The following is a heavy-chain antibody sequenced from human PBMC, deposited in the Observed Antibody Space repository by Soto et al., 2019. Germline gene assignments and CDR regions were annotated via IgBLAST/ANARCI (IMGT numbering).Heavy chain of an antibody. V-gene: IGHV4-34*01. Sequence: QVQLQQWGAGLLKPSETLSLTCAVYGGSFSGYYWSWIRQPPGKGLEWIGEINHSGSTNYNPSLKSRVTISVDTSKNQFSLKLSSVTAADTAVYYCARGLGVATIYYYYYMDVWGKGTTVTVSS. CDR2: INHSGST. J-gene: IGHJ6*03. CDR3: ARGLGVATIYYYYYMDV. D-gene: IGHD5-12*01. CDR1: GGSFSGYY.